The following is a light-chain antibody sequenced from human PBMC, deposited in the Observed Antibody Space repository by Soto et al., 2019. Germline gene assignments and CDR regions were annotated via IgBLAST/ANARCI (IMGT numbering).Light chain of an antibody. CDR3: VQRSVWPWT. V-gene: IGKV3-11*01. J-gene: IGKJ1*01. CDR1: QSVGRY. Sequence: EIVLTQSPATLSLSPGERGTLSCRASQSVGRYLAWYQHKPGQAPRLLIYDTSNRAPGTPGRFGGSGSGTDFTLTTSSLEPEDFAVYYCVQRSVWPWTVGQGTKVEV. CDR2: DTS.